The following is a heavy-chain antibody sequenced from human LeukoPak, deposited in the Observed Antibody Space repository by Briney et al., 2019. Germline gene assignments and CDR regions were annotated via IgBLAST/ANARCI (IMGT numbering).Heavy chain of an antibody. CDR3: ATVARYRSSCRFDP. Sequence: SETLSLTCAVYGGSFSGYYWSWIRQPPGKGLEWIGEINHSGSTNYNPSLKSRVPISVDTSNNQFPLKLSSVTAADTAVYYCATVARYRSSCRFDPWGQGTLVTVSS. CDR1: GGSFSGYY. D-gene: IGHD6-13*01. V-gene: IGHV4-34*01. CDR2: INHSGST. J-gene: IGHJ5*02.